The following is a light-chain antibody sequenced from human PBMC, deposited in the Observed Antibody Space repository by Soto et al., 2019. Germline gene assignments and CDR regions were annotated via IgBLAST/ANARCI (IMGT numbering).Light chain of an antibody. CDR2: GAS. CDR3: QQYGSSPLT. J-gene: IGKJ4*01. Sequence: EVVLTQSPGTLSFSPGERAALSCRASQSVGSNSLAWYQQKPGQAPRLLIYGASSRATGIPDRFSGSGSGTDFTLTISRLEPEDFAVYYCQQYGSSPLTFGGGTKVEIK. V-gene: IGKV3-20*01. CDR1: QSVGSNS.